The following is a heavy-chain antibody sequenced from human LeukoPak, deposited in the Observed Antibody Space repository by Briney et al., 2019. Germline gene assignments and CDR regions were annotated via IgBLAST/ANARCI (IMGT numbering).Heavy chain of an antibody. CDR2: IRYDGSNK. CDR1: GFTFSNYG. V-gene: IGHV3-30*02. CDR3: AKDPGGSYSHFDY. Sequence: GGSLRLSCAASGFTFSNYGMHWVRQAPGKGLEWVAFIRYDGSNKYYADSVRGRFTISRDNSKNTLYPQMNSLRAEDTAVYYCAKDPGGSYSHFDYWGQGTLVTVSS. D-gene: IGHD1-26*01. J-gene: IGHJ4*02.